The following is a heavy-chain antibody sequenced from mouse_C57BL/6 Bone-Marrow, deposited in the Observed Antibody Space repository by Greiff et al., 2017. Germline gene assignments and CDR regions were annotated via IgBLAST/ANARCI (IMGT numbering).Heavy chain of an antibody. Sequence: VQLKQSGAELVRPGASVKLSCTASGFNIKDYYMNWVKQRPEQGLEWIGWIDPENGDTEYASKFQGKATITVDTSSNTAYLQLSSLTSEDTDFYYCTRIAYWGQGTLVTVSA. CDR3: TRIAY. CDR1: GFNIKDYY. J-gene: IGHJ3*01. V-gene: IGHV14-4*01. CDR2: IDPENGDT.